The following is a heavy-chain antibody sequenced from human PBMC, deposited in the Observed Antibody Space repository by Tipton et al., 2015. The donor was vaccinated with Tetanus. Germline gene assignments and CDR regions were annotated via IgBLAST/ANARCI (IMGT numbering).Heavy chain of an antibody. CDR3: ARNVYTVTNDAFDI. CDR2: IHHSGLA. CDR1: GDSFTGFY. Sequence: TLSLTCAVSGDSFTGFYWHWIRQPPGKGLEWIAFIHHSGLAFSKPSLKSRVSISIDTSQNQFSLRLTSVTAADTAVYFCARNVYTVTNDAFDIWGHGTLVNVSS. V-gene: IGHV4-30-4*08. D-gene: IGHD4-11*01. J-gene: IGHJ3*02.